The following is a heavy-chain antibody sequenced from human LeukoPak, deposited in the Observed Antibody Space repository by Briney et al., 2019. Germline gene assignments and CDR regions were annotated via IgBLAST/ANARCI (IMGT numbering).Heavy chain of an antibody. Sequence: VGSLRLSCAASGFTFSSYAMHWVRQAPGKGLEYVSAISSNGGSTYYANSVKGRFTISRDNSKNTLYLQMGSLRAEDMAVYYCATANDFWSGYFPPGDVWGKGTTVTVSS. J-gene: IGHJ6*04. D-gene: IGHD3-3*01. V-gene: IGHV3-64*01. CDR1: GFTFSSYA. CDR2: ISSNGGST. CDR3: ATANDFWSGYFPPGDV.